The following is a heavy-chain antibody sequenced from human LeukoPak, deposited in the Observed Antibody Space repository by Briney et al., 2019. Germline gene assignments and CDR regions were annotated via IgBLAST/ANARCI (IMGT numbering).Heavy chain of an antibody. CDR3: AKELGIAVAGPRG. V-gene: IGHV3-23*01. J-gene: IGHJ4*02. CDR2: ISGSGGST. D-gene: IGHD6-19*01. Sequence: GGSLRLSCAASGFIFNKYAMSWVRQAPGKGLEWVSAISGSGGSTYYADSVKGRFTISRDNSKNTLYLQMNSLRAEDTAVYYCAKELGIAVAGPRGWGQGTLVTVSS. CDR1: GFIFNKYA.